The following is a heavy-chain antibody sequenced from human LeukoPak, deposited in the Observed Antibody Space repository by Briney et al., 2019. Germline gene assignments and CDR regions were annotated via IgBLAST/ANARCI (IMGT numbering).Heavy chain of an antibody. J-gene: IGHJ4*02. CDR1: GFTFSSYG. V-gene: IGHV3-30*18. D-gene: IGHD6-6*01. CDR2: ISYDGSSK. CDR3: AKGVAYSSSYYFDY. Sequence: GRSLRLSCAASGFTFSSYGMHWVRQAPGKGLEWVAVISYDGSSKYYADSVKGRFTVSRDNSKNTLYLQMNSLRAEDTAVYYCAKGVAYSSSYYFDYWGQGTLVTVSS.